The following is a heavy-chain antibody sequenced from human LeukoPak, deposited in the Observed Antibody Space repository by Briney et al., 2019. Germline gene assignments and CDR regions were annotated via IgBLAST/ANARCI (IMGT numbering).Heavy chain of an antibody. J-gene: IGHJ4*02. D-gene: IGHD5-24*01. CDR3: ARGQGGVEMATITGY. Sequence: PGGSLRLSCAASGFTFSGYGMHWVRQAPGKGLEWVSVISYDGGHKYYADSVKGRFTISRDNSKNTLYLQMNSLRPEDTAVYYCARGQGGVEMATITGYWGQGMLVTVSS. CDR2: ISYDGGHK. CDR1: GFTFSGYG. V-gene: IGHV3-30*19.